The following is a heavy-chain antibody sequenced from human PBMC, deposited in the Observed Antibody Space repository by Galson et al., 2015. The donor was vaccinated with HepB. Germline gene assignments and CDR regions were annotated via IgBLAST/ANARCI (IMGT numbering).Heavy chain of an antibody. CDR1: GFTFSTYS. CDR2: LSFDGNMK. J-gene: IGHJ4*02. Sequence: SLRLSCAASGFTFSTYSMNWVRQAPGKGLEWVATLSFDGNMKYYSDSVRGRFTISRDNAKDTLYLQMNSLRAAGTAIYYCARDGYYGSDSYFNSLSFDNWGQGTSVTVSS. V-gene: IGHV3-30-3*01. CDR3: ARDGYYGSDSYFNSLSFDN. D-gene: IGHD3-10*01.